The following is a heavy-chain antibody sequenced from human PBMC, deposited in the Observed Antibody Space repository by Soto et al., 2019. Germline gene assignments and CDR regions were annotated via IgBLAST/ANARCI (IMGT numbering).Heavy chain of an antibody. CDR1: GGSFSGYY. V-gene: IGHV4-34*01. D-gene: IGHD3-10*01. J-gene: IGHJ4*02. CDR2: INHSGST. CDR3: ARGRGRIFDY. Sequence: QVQLQQWGAGLLKPSETLSLTCAVYGGSFSGYYWSWIRQPPGKGLEWIGEINHSGSTNYNPSLKSRVTISVDTSRNQFSLKLSSVTDADTAVYYCARGRGRIFDYWGQGTLVTVSS.